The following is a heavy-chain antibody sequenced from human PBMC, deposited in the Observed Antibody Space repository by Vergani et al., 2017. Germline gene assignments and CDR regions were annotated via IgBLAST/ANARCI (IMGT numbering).Heavy chain of an antibody. V-gene: IGHV3-49*03. Sequence: EVQLVESGGGLVQPGRSLRLSCTASGFTFGDYAMSWFRQAPGKGLEWVGFIRSKADGGTTEYAASVKGRFTISRDDSKSIAYLQMNSLKTEDTAVYYCTRVGGGSYYYYYIDVWGKGTTVTVSS. J-gene: IGHJ6*03. CDR3: TRVGGGSYYYYYIDV. CDR1: GFTFGDYA. CDR2: IRSKADGGTT. D-gene: IGHD3-16*01.